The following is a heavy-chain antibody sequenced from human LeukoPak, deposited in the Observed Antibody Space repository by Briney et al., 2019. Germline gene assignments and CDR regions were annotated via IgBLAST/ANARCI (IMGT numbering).Heavy chain of an antibody. J-gene: IGHJ3*02. CDR2: ISYDGSNK. CDR3: ARDNSGATNAFDI. V-gene: IGHV3-30-3*01. Sequence: GGSLRLSCAASGITFSSLWMSWFRQAPGKGLEWVAVISYDGSNKYYADSVKGRFTISRDSSKNTLYLQMNSLRAEDTAVYYCARDNSGATNAFDIWGQGTMVTVSS. D-gene: IGHD1-26*01. CDR1: GITFSSLW.